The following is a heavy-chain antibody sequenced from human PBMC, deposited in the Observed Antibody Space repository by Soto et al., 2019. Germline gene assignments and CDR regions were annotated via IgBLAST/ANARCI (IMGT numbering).Heavy chain of an antibody. CDR2: IIPIFGTA. V-gene: IGHV1-69*06. Sequence: QVQLVQPGAEVKKPGSSVKVSCKASGGTFSSYAISWVRQAPGQGLEWMGGIIPIFGTANYAQKFQGRVTITADKSTSTAYMELSSLRSEDTAVYYCARCGAYYDFWSGFSYGMDVWGQGTTVTVSS. CDR3: ARCGAYYDFWSGFSYGMDV. D-gene: IGHD3-3*01. CDR1: GGTFSSYA. J-gene: IGHJ6*02.